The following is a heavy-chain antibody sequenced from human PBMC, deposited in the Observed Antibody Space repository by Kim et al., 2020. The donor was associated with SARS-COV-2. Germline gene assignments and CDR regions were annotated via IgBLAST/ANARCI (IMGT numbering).Heavy chain of an antibody. V-gene: IGHV3-23*01. D-gene: IGHD3-10*01. CDR3: AKDLPTPLVLWFGAFDY. J-gene: IGHJ4*02. Sequence: VKGEFTISRDNSKNTLYMQMNSLRAEDTAVYYCAKDLPTPLVLWFGAFDYWGQGTLVTVSS.